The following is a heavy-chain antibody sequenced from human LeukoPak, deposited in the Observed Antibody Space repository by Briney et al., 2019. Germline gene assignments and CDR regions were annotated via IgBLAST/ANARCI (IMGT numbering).Heavy chain of an antibody. CDR1: GGSISSSSYY. V-gene: IGHV4-39*01. CDR2: IYYSGST. Sequence: SETLSLTCTVSGGSISSSSYYWGWIRQPPGKGLEWIGSIYYSGSTYHNPSLKSRVTISVDTSKNQFSLKLSSVTAADTAVYYCARHAAPGGGDGLDYWGQGTLVTVSS. CDR3: ARHAAPGGGDGLDY. D-gene: IGHD2-21*02. J-gene: IGHJ4*02.